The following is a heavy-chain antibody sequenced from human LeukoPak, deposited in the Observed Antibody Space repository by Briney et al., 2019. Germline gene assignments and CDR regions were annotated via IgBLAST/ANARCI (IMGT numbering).Heavy chain of an antibody. Sequence: SETLSLTCTVSGGSISSYYWSWIRQPPGKGLEWIGYIYYSGSTNYNPSLKSRVTISVDTSKNQFSLKLSSVTAADSAMYHCATLPACSGDNCVPRGAFDIWGQGTMVTVSS. J-gene: IGHJ3*02. CDR1: GGSISSYY. D-gene: IGHD2-15*01. V-gene: IGHV4-59*01. CDR3: ATLPACSGDNCVPRGAFDI. CDR2: IYYSGST.